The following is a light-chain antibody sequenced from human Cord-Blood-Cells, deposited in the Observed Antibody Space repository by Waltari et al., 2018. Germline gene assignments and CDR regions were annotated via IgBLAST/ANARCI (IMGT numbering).Light chain of an antibody. J-gene: IGLJ3*02. CDR1: GSHLGVKNL. CDR3: CSYAGSSTWV. Sequence: SAFPHPPPVSGSPGQSIPIPSTGPGSHLGVKNLVSWYQQHPGKAPKLMMYEGSKRPAGVSNRFSGSKSGNTASLTISGLQAEDEADYYCCSYAGSSTWVFGGGTKLTVL. CDR2: EGS. V-gene: IGLV2-23*01.